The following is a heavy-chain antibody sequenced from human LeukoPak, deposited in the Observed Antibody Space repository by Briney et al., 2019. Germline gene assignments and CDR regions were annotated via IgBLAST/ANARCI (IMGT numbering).Heavy chain of an antibody. CDR2: IKPDGSAT. CDR1: GFTLRSEW. CDR3: AKETVAGTNYYYYGMDV. D-gene: IGHD6-19*01. V-gene: IGHV3-7*01. Sequence: GGSLRLSCAASGFTLRSEWMSWLRQTPEKGLEWVANIKPDGSATAYVDSVKGRFTISKDNSKNTLYLQMNSLRPEDTAVYSCAKETVAGTNYYYYGMDVWGQGTTVTVSS. J-gene: IGHJ6*02.